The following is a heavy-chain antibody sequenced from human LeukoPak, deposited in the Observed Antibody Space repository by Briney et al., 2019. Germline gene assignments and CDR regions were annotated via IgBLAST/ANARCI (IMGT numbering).Heavy chain of an antibody. D-gene: IGHD2-2*01. Sequence: ASVKVSCKASGYTFTSYGISWVRQAPGRGLEWMGWISAYNGNTNYAQKLQGRVTMTTDTSTSTAYMELRSLRSDDTAVYYCARDRRYCSSTSCYLSFGYWGQGTLVTVSS. CDR3: ARDRRYCSSTSCYLSFGY. CDR1: GYTFTSYG. V-gene: IGHV1-18*01. J-gene: IGHJ4*02. CDR2: ISAYNGNT.